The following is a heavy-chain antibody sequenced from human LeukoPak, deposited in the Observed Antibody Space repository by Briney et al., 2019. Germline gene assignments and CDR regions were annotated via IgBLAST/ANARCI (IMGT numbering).Heavy chain of an antibody. CDR1: GDSITSSNW. CDR3: AKSPAYSSFRFDC. CDR2: IYHSGDTTFT. D-gene: IGHD6-6*01. V-gene: IGHV4/OR15-8*01. Sequence: SETLSLTCDVSGDSITSSNWWSWVRQPPGKGLEWIGEIYHSGDTTFTNFNPSLKSRVTISVDKSRNQFSLKVISVTAADTAVYYCAKSPAYSSFRFDCWGQGTLVTVSS. J-gene: IGHJ4*02.